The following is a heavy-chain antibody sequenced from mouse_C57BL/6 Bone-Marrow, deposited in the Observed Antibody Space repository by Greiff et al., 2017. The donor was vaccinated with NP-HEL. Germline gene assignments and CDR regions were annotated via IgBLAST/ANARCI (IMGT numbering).Heavy chain of an antibody. CDR1: DSEVFPIAY. Sequence: VQLQQSGSELRSPGSSVKLSCKDFDSEVFPIAYMSWVRQKPGHGFEWIGGILPSIGRTIYGEKFEDKATLDADTLSNTAYLELNSLTSEDSAIYYCARRDAIYDYYWYFDVWGTGTTVTVSS. CDR2: ILPSIGRT. V-gene: IGHV15-2*01. J-gene: IGHJ1*03. CDR3: ARRDAIYDYYWYFDV. D-gene: IGHD2-4*01.